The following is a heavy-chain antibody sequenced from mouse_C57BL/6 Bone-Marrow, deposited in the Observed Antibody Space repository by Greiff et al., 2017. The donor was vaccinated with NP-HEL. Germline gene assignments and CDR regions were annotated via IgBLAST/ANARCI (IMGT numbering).Heavy chain of an antibody. V-gene: IGHV1-81*01. J-gene: IGHJ4*01. Sequence: QVQLKQSGAELARPGASVKLSCKASGYTFTSYGISWVKQRTGQGLEWIGEIYPRSGNTYYNEKFKGKATLTADKSSSTAYMELRSLTSEESAVYFCARWSTVVDAMDYWGQGTSVTVSS. D-gene: IGHD1-1*01. CDR2: IYPRSGNT. CDR1: GYTFTSYG. CDR3: ARWSTVVDAMDY.